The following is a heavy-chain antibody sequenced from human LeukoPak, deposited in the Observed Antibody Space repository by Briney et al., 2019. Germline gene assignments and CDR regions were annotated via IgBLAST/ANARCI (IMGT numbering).Heavy chain of an antibody. CDR1: GYSFTNYW. V-gene: IGHV5-51*01. D-gene: IGHD2-8*01. Sequence: GESLKISCEGSGYSFTNYWIGWVRQMPGKCLQWMGIIYPGDSDTRYTPSFQGQVTISADKSINTAYLQWRSLKASDTAIYSCARQTVNGLLFFDYWGQGTLVTVSS. J-gene: IGHJ4*02. CDR3: ARQTVNGLLFFDY. CDR2: IYPGDSDT.